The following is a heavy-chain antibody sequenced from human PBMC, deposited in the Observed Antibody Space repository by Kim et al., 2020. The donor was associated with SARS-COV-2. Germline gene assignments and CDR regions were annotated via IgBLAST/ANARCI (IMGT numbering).Heavy chain of an antibody. D-gene: IGHD3-10*01. V-gene: IGHV3-23*01. CDR3: AKGPYGSGSFDY. Sequence: YYADSVKGRFTISRDNSKNTLYLQMNGLRAEDTAVYYCAKGPYGSGSFDYWGQGTLVTVSS. J-gene: IGHJ4*02.